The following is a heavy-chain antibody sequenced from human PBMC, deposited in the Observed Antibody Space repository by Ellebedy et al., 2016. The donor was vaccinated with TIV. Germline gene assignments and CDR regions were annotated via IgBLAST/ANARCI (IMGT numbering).Heavy chain of an antibody. CDR1: GGSMYGYY. CDR2: IYYSGST. V-gene: IGHV4-59*08. CDR3: ARHVGWELPYFDY. Sequence: GSLRLSCRVSGGSMYGYYWSWIRQPPGKGLEWIGYIYYSGSTNYNPSLKSRVTISVDTSKNQFSLKLSSVTAADTAVYYCARHVGWELPYFDYWGQGTRVTVSS. D-gene: IGHD1-26*01. J-gene: IGHJ4*02.